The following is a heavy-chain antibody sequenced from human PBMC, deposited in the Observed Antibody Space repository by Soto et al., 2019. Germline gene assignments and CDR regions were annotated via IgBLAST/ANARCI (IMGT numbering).Heavy chain of an antibody. Sequence: EVQLVESGGGLVQPGGSLRLSCAASGFTFSSYWMHWVRQAPGKGLVWVSRINSDGSSTSYADSVKGRFTISRDNAKNTLYLQMNSLRAEDTAVYYCARDSCSSTSCYEGGWFDPWGQGTLVTVSS. V-gene: IGHV3-74*01. CDR3: ARDSCSSTSCYEGGWFDP. CDR2: INSDGSST. J-gene: IGHJ5*02. D-gene: IGHD2-2*01. CDR1: GFTFSSYW.